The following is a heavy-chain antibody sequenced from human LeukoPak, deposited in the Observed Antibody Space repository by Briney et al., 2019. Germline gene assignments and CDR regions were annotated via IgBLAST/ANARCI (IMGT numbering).Heavy chain of an antibody. Sequence: GGSLRLSCAASGFTVSSNYMSWVRQAPGKGLEWVSVIYSGGSTYYADSVKGQFTISRHNSKNTLYLQMNSLRAEDTAVYYCARGGSEGYYDFWSGPNWFDPWGQGTLVTVSS. CDR1: GFTVSSNY. CDR2: IYSGGST. CDR3: ARGGSEGYYDFWSGPNWFDP. J-gene: IGHJ5*02. D-gene: IGHD3-3*01. V-gene: IGHV3-53*04.